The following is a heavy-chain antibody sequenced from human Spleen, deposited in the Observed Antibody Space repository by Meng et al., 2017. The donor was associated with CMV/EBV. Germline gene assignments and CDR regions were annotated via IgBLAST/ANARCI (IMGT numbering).Heavy chain of an antibody. D-gene: IGHD3-3*01. Sequence: SGFTFKNYDIHWVRQAPGKGLEWVALIRSDGNEKYYADSVKGRFTISRDNFKNTLYLQMKSLRGEDTAVYYCAKFLSLEPDDAFDIWGQGAVVTVSS. J-gene: IGHJ3*02. CDR3: AKFLSLEPDDAFDI. V-gene: IGHV3-30*02. CDR1: GFTFKNYD. CDR2: IRSDGNEK.